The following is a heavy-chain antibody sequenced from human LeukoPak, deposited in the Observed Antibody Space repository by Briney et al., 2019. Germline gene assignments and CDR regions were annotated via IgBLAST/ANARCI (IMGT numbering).Heavy chain of an antibody. CDR1: CGSISSSGYY. J-gene: IGHJ5*02. CDR2: IYYRGST. V-gene: IGHV4-31*03. Sequence: SQTLSLTCTVSCGSISSSGYYWSWIRQHPGKGLEWIVYIYYRGSTYYNPSLKTRVTISVATSKKQSSLKLSSVTAADRAVYYCARDTEEGWFAPWGQGTLVTVSS. CDR3: ARDTEEGWFAP.